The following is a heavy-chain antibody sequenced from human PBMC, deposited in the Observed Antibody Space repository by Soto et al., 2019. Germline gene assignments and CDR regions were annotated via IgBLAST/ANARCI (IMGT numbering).Heavy chain of an antibody. CDR1: GYSFISHY. CDR2: INPSGGSA. CDR3: ARDLRSCSSTSCLADWFDP. D-gene: IGHD2-2*01. Sequence: ASVKVSCKASGYSFISHYIHWVRQAPGQGLEWMGFINPSGGSATLAQKFQGRVTMTRDTSTSTVYMELTILRSDDTAVYYCARDLRSCSSTSCLADWFDPWGQGTLVTVSS. J-gene: IGHJ5*02. V-gene: IGHV1-46*01.